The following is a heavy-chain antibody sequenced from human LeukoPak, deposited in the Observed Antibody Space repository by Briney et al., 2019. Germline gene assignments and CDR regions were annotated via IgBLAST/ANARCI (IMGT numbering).Heavy chain of an antibody. D-gene: IGHD3-10*01. V-gene: IGHV4-30-4*01. CDR3: ARDPMLVRGVTFDY. Sequence: SETLSLTCTVSGGSISSGDYYWSWIRQPPGKGLEWIGYIYYSGSTYYNPSLKSRVTISVDTSKNQFSLKLSSVTAADTAVYYCARDPMLVRGVTFDYWGQGTLVTVSS. J-gene: IGHJ4*02. CDR2: IYYSGST. CDR1: GGSISSGDYY.